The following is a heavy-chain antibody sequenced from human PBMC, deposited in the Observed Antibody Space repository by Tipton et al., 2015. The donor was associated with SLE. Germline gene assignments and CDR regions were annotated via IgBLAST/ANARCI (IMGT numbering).Heavy chain of an antibody. Sequence: TLSLTCTVSGGSINTTDYYWGWIRQPPGKGLEWIGRIYHSDSIYYNPSLKSRVTISVDTSKNQFSLKLSSVTAADTAVYYCARNPTSYCSGGSCYSPWFDPWGQGTLVTVSS. D-gene: IGHD2-15*01. V-gene: IGHV4-39*07. CDR3: ARNPTSYCSGGSCYSPWFDP. CDR1: GGSINTTDYY. CDR2: IYHSDSI. J-gene: IGHJ5*02.